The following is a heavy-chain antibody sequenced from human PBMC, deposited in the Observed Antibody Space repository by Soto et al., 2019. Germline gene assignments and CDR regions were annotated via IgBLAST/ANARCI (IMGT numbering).Heavy chain of an antibody. CDR2: INPNSGGT. CDR3: ARDSTLRFLEWPDAFDI. D-gene: IGHD3-3*01. CDR1: GYTFTGYY. V-gene: IGHV1-2*04. J-gene: IGHJ3*02. Sequence: SVKVSCKASGYTFTGYYMHWVRQAPGQGLEWMGWINPNSGGTNYAQKFQGWVTMTRDTSISTAYMELSRLRSDDTAVYYCARDSTLRFLEWPDAFDIWGQGTMVTVSS.